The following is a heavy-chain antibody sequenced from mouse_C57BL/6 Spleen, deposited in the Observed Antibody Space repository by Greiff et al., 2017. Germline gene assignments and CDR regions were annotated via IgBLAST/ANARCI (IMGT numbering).Heavy chain of an antibody. CDR2: ISSGSSTI. Sequence: EVKVVESGGGLVKPGGSLKLSCAASGFTSSDYGMHWVRQAPEKGLEWVAYISSGSSTIYYADTVKGRFTISRDNAKNTLFLQMTSLRSEDTAMYYCANDGGYWGQGTTLTVSS. V-gene: IGHV5-17*01. D-gene: IGHD2-3*01. J-gene: IGHJ2*01. CDR1: GFTSSDYG. CDR3: ANDGGY.